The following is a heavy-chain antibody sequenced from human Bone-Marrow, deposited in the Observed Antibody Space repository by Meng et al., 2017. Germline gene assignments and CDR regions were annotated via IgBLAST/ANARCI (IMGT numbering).Heavy chain of an antibody. J-gene: IGHJ4*02. CDR1: GLTFRSDG. Sequence: VVSVRGLVHRGMSRRLSLEASGLTFRSDGMHWVLQAPGKGLEWVAVIWYDGSNKYYADSVKGRFTISRDNSKNTLYLQMNSLRAEDTAVYYCARDSGFDYWGQGTLVTVSS. CDR3: ARDSGFDY. V-gene: IGHV3-33*01. D-gene: IGHD7-27*01. CDR2: IWYDGSNK.